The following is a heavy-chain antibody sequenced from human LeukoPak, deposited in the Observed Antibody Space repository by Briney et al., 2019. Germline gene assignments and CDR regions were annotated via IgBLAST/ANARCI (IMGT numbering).Heavy chain of an antibody. CDR3: ASEEAMGKFDY. CDR2: INPSGGST. D-gene: IGHD5-18*01. Sequence: ASVKVSCKASGYTFTSYYMHWVRQAPGQGLEWMGIINPSGGSTSYARKFQGRVTMTRDTSTSTVYMELSSLRSEDTAVYYCASEEAMGKFDYWGQGTLVTVSS. J-gene: IGHJ4*02. CDR1: GYTFTSYY. V-gene: IGHV1-46*01.